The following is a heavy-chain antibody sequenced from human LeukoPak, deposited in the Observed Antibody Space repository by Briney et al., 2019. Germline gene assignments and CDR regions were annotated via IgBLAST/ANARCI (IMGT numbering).Heavy chain of an antibody. J-gene: IGHJ4*02. Sequence: SETLSLTCTVSGGSISSGSYYWSWIRQPAGKGLEWIGRIYTSGSTNYNPSLKSRVTISVDTSKNQFSLKLSSVTAADTAVYYCARGATLAAAGRFDYWGQGTLVTVSS. CDR3: ARGATLAAAGRFDY. D-gene: IGHD6-13*01. V-gene: IGHV4-61*02. CDR1: GGSISSGSYY. CDR2: IYTSGST.